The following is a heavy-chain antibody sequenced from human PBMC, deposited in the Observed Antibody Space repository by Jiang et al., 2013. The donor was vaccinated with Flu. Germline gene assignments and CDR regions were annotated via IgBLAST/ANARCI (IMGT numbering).Heavy chain of an antibody. CDR2: IIPILGIA. CDR1: GGTFSSYA. J-gene: IGHJ4*02. V-gene: IGHV1-69*04. CDR3: ARVAAVAGTFDY. Sequence: GAEVKKPGSSVKVSCKASGGTFSSYAISWVRQAPGQGLEWMGRIIPILGIANYAQKFQGRVMITADKSTSTAYMELSSLRSEDTAVYYCARVAAVAGTFDYWGQGTLVTVSS. D-gene: IGHD6-19*01.